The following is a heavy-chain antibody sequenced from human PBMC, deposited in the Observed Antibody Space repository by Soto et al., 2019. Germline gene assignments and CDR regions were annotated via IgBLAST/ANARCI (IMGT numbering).Heavy chain of an antibody. D-gene: IGHD2-15*01. Sequence: SETLCLTCSVSGGSIDDGYYYWNWIRQPPGKGLEWIGHISYTGTTYYNPSLKSRVTISRDTSKNQFSLKLSSVAAADTAMYYCARSSQEYCSGSSCYSGYWFDSWGQGTLVTVSS. CDR1: GGSIDDGYYY. J-gene: IGHJ5*01. V-gene: IGHV4-30-4*01. CDR2: ISYTGTT. CDR3: ARSSQEYCSGSSCYSGYWFDS.